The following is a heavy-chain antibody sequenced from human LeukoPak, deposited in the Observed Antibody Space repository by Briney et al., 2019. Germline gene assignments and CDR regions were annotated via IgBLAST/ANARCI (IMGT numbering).Heavy chain of an antibody. J-gene: IGHJ4*02. CDR2: IYSGGST. Sequence: PGGSLRLSCAASVFTVSSNFMTGVRQAPGKGLEWVSLIYSGGSTYYADSVKGRFTISRDNSKNTLYLQMNSLRAEDTAVYYCARDKYSSSSYYFDYWGQGTLVTVSS. D-gene: IGHD6-6*01. CDR1: VFTVSSNF. CDR3: ARDKYSSSSYYFDY. V-gene: IGHV3-66*01.